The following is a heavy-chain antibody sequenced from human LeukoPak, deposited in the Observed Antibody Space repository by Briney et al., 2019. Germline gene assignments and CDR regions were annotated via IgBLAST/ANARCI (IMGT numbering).Heavy chain of an antibody. CDR2: ISYDGSNK. CDR3: AKDFGDY. Sequence: GRSLRLSCAASGFTFSSYAMHWVRQAPGKGLEWVAVISYDGSNKYYADSVKGRFTISRDNSKNTLYLQMNSLRAEDTAVYYCAKDFGDYWGQGTLVTVSS. J-gene: IGHJ4*02. CDR1: GFTFSSYA. D-gene: IGHD3-3*01. V-gene: IGHV3-30-3*01.